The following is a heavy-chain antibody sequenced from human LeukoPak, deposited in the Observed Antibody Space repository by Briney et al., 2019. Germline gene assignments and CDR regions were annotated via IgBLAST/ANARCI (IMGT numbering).Heavy chain of an antibody. D-gene: IGHD3-9*01. V-gene: IGHV4-39*07. CDR2: IYYSGST. Sequence: SETLSLTCTVSGGSISSSSYYWGWIRQPPGKGLEWIGSIYYSGSTYYNPSLKSRVTISVDTSKNQFSLKLSSVTAADTAVYYCARVVERYGAFDIWGQGTMVTVSS. CDR3: ARVVERYGAFDI. J-gene: IGHJ3*02. CDR1: GGSISSSSYY.